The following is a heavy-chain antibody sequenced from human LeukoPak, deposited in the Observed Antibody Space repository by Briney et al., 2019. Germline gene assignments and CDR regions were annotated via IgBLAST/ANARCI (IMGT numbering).Heavy chain of an antibody. D-gene: IGHD6-19*01. CDR1: RFTVSSNY. Sequence: GGSLRLSCAASRFTVSSNYMSWVRQAPGKGLEWVSVIYSGNSTYYADSVRGRFTISRDNSKNKLYLQLNSLRAEDTAVYYCAKPIRGGLAVTADWFDPWGQGTLVVVSS. J-gene: IGHJ5*01. V-gene: IGHV3-66*04. CDR3: AKPIRGGLAVTADWFDP. CDR2: IYSGNST.